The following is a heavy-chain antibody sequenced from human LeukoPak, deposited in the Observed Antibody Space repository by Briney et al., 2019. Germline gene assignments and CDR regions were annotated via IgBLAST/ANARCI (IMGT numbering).Heavy chain of an antibody. CDR2: IYTSGST. CDR1: GGSISSGSYY. CDR3: AEASARRIPSFGVGGGYYYYGMVV. J-gene: IGHJ6*02. D-gene: IGHD3-3*01. V-gene: IGHV4-61*02. Sequence: PSETLSLTCTVSGGSISSGSYYWSWIRQPAGKGLEWIGRIYTSGSTNYNPSLKSRVTISVDTSKNQFSLKLSPVTAADTAVYYYAEASARRIPSFGVGGGYYYYGMVVWGQGTTVTVSS.